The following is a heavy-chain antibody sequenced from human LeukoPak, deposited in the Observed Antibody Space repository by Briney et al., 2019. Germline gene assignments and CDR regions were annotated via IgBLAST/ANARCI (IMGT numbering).Heavy chain of an antibody. CDR2: TYYRSKWYN. Sequence: SQTLSLTCAISGDSVSSNSSAWNWIRQSPSRGLEWLGRTYYRSKWYNDYAVSVKSRITINPDTSKNQFSLQLNSVTPEDTAVYYCVREQQLPWVYWFDPWGQGTLVTVSS. V-gene: IGHV6-1*01. CDR1: GDSVSSNSSA. CDR3: VREQQLPWVYWFDP. J-gene: IGHJ5*02. D-gene: IGHD6-13*01.